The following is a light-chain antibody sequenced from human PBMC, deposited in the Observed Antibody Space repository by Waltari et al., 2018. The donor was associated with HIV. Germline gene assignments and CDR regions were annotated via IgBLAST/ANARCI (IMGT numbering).Light chain of an antibody. Sequence: DIQMTQSPSSLSASVGDRVTIACRSSQNISTSLSWFQQIPGKAPRLLIFGASSLHIGVTSRFSGSGSGTDFTLTIDSLQPEDSATYYCHQSSSTPGTFGQGTKLEIK. J-gene: IGKJ2*01. CDR3: HQSSSTPGT. CDR2: GAS. CDR1: QNISTS. V-gene: IGKV1-39*01.